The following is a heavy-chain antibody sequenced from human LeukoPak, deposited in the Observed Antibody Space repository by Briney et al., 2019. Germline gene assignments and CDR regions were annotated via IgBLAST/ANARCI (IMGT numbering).Heavy chain of an antibody. J-gene: IGHJ4*02. CDR2: IGSSGVTT. CDR3: ASSPDLGVRRGYSYGPFDY. D-gene: IGHD5-18*01. CDR1: GFTFSNYA. Sequence: PGGSLRLSCAASGFTFSNYAMSWVRQAPGKGLEWVSAIGSSGVTTYYADSVKGRFTISRDNSKNTLYLQMNSLRAEDTAVYYCASSPDLGVRRGYSYGPFDYWGQGTLVTVSS. V-gene: IGHV3-23*01.